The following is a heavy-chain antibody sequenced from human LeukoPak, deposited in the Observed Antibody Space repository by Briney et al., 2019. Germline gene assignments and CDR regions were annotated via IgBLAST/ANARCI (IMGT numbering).Heavy chain of an antibody. D-gene: IGHD1-1*01. J-gene: IGHJ4*02. CDR1: GGSFSGYY. CDR2: INHSGST. V-gene: IGHV4-34*01. Sequence: PSETLSLTCAVYGGSFSGYYWSWIRQPPGKGLEWIGEINHSGSTNYNPSLKSRVTISVDTSKNQFSLKLSSVTAADTAVYYCARVSGYLFDYWGQGTLVTASS. CDR3: ARVSGYLFDY.